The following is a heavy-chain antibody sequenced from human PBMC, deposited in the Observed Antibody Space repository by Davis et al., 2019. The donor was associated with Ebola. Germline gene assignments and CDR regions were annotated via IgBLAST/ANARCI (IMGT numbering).Heavy chain of an antibody. Sequence: GESLKISCAASGFTFSGSAMHWVRQASGKGLEWVGRIRSKANSYATAYAASVKGRFTISRDDSKNTAYLQMNSLKTEDTAVYYCTSAYGDYDNWGQGTLVTVSS. D-gene: IGHD4-17*01. J-gene: IGHJ4*02. V-gene: IGHV3-73*01. CDR3: TSAYGDYDN. CDR2: IRSKANSYAT. CDR1: GFTFSGSA.